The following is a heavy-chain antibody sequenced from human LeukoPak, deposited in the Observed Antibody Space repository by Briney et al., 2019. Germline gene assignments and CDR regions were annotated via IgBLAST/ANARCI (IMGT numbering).Heavy chain of an antibody. Sequence: GESLKISCKGSGYSFTNYWIGWVRQMPGKGLEWMGIIYPGDSDTRYSPSFQGQVTISADKSISTAYLQWSSLKASDTAMYYCARRREGFSTAAMSFWFDPWGQGTLVTVSS. V-gene: IGHV5-51*01. J-gene: IGHJ5*02. CDR3: ARRREGFSTAAMSFWFDP. D-gene: IGHD2-2*01. CDR2: IYPGDSDT. CDR1: GYSFTNYW.